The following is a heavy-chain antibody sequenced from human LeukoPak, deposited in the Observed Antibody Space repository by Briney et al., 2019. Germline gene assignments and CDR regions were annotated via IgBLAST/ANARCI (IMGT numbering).Heavy chain of an antibody. V-gene: IGHV4-39*01. CDR2: IYYSGST. Sequence: SETLSLTCTVSGGSISSSSYYWGWIRQPPGKGLEWIGSIYYSGSTYYNPSLKSRVTISVDTSKNQFSLKLSSVTAADTAVYYCARIGDSSGYYEFDYWGQGTLVTVSS. CDR3: ARIGDSSGYYEFDY. D-gene: IGHD3-22*01. J-gene: IGHJ4*02. CDR1: GGSISSSSYY.